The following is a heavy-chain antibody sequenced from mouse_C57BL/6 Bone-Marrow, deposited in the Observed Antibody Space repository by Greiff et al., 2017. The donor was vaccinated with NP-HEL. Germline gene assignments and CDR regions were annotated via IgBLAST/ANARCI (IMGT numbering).Heavy chain of an antibody. CDR1: GYTFTSYW. CDR3: ARFGDGYYWYFDV. Sequence: QVHVKQPGAELVMPGASVKLSCKASGYTFTSYWMHWVKQRPGQGLEWIGEIDPSDSYTNYNQKFKGKSTLTVDKSSSTAYMQLSSLTSEDSAVYYCARFGDGYYWYFDVWGTGTTVTVSS. D-gene: IGHD2-3*01. J-gene: IGHJ1*03. V-gene: IGHV1-69*01. CDR2: IDPSDSYT.